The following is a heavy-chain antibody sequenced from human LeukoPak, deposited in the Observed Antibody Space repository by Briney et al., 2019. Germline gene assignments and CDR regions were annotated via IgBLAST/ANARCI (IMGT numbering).Heavy chain of an antibody. Sequence: ASVKVSCKASGYTFSTSTISWVRQAAGQGLEWMGWINPKNGKTSYAQKFQDRVSVTGDPSTSTAYMELSSLRSEDTAVYYCARARYSSRWYWRPYFDYWGQGTLVTVSS. CDR3: ARARYSSRWYWRPYFDY. CDR2: INPKNGKT. J-gene: IGHJ4*02. CDR1: GYTFSTST. D-gene: IGHD6-13*01. V-gene: IGHV1-8*01.